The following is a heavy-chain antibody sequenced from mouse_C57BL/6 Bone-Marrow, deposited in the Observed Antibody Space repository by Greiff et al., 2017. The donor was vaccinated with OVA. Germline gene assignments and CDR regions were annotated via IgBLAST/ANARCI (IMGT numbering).Heavy chain of an antibody. Sequence: EVKLVESGGGLVKPGGSLKLSCAASGFTFSSYAMSWVRQTPEKRLEWVATISDGGRYTYYPDNVKGRFTISRDNAKNNLYLQMSHLKSEDTAMYYCARDPRWLLRYFDVWGTGTTVTVSS. D-gene: IGHD2-3*01. J-gene: IGHJ1*03. V-gene: IGHV5-4*01. CDR3: ARDPRWLLRYFDV. CDR2: ISDGGRYT. CDR1: GFTFSSYA.